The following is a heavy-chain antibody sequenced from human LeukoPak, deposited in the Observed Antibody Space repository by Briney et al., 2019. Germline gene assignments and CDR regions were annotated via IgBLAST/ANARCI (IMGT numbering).Heavy chain of an antibody. CDR1: GGSISTYY. D-gene: IGHD6-13*01. Sequence: SETLSLTCTVSGGSISTYYWSWIRQPPGKGLEWIGYIYYSGSTNYNASLKSRVIISVDPSKNQFSLKLNSVTAADTAVYYCARSDIAAAGFDSWGQGILVTVSS. CDR3: ARSDIAAAGFDS. J-gene: IGHJ4*02. V-gene: IGHV4-59*01. CDR2: IYYSGST.